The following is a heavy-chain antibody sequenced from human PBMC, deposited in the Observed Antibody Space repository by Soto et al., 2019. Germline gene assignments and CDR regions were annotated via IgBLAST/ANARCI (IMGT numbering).Heavy chain of an antibody. CDR3: AHSPKVPAAMKGSFRY. Sequence: SGPTLVNPTQTLTLTCTFSGFSLSTSGVGVGWIRQPPGKALEWLALIYWDDDKRYSPVLKSRLTITKDTSKNQVVLTMTNMDPVDTATYYCAHSPKVPAAMKGSFRYWGQGTLVTVSS. CDR2: IYWDDDK. V-gene: IGHV2-5*02. J-gene: IGHJ4*02. D-gene: IGHD2-2*01. CDR1: GFSLSTSGVG.